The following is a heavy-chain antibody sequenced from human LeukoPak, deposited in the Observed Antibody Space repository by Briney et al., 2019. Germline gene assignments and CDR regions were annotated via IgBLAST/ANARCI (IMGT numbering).Heavy chain of an antibody. CDR1: GFTFSSYG. J-gene: IGHJ6*03. CDR3: AKVRGHYYYYMDV. CDR2: ISGSGGST. Sequence: PGGSLRLSCAASGFTFSSYGMSWVRQAPGKGLEWVSAISGSGGSTYYADSVKGRFTISRDNSKNTLYLQMNSLRAEDTAVYYCAKVRGHYYYYMDVWGKGTTVTISS. V-gene: IGHV3-23*01.